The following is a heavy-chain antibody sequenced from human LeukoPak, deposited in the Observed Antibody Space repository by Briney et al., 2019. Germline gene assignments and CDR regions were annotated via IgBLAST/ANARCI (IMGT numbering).Heavy chain of an antibody. J-gene: IGHJ4*02. CDR1: GYTFNSYY. V-gene: IGHV1-46*02. CDR2: INPSGGST. Sequence: ASVKVSCKAFGYTFNSYYMHWVRQAPGQGLEWMGIINPSGGSTSYATKFQGRVTMTEDTSTDTAYMELSSLRSEDTAVYYCATDGYSGYDWYYFDYWGQGTLVTVSS. CDR3: ATDGYSGYDWYYFDY. D-gene: IGHD5-12*01.